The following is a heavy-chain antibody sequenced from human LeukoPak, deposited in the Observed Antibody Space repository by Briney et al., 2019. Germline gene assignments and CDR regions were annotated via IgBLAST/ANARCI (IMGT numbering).Heavy chain of an antibody. CDR2: IYPDDSDT. Sequence: GESLKISCKASGYTFCTYWIGWVRQMPGKGLEWMGIIYPDDSDTRYSPSFQGQVTISADKSINTAYLQWSSLKASDTAIYYCARRQGYSSRGNYYYYMDVWGRGTTVTVSS. V-gene: IGHV5-51*01. J-gene: IGHJ6*03. CDR1: GYTFCTYW. CDR3: ARRQGYSSRGNYYYYMDV. D-gene: IGHD3-10*01.